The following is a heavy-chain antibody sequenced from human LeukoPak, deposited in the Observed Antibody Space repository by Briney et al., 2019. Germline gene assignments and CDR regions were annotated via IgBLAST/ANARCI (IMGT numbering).Heavy chain of an antibody. CDR3: AKMGSIVGATGGGYFDY. CDR2: ISYDGSNK. V-gene: IGHV3-30*18. Sequence: GGSLRLSCAASGFTFSSYGMHWVRQAPGKGLEWVAVISYDGSNKYYADSVKGRFTISRDNSKNTLYLQMNSLRAEDTAVYYCAKMGSIVGATGGGYFDYWGQGTLVTVSS. CDR1: GFTFSSYG. D-gene: IGHD1-26*01. J-gene: IGHJ4*02.